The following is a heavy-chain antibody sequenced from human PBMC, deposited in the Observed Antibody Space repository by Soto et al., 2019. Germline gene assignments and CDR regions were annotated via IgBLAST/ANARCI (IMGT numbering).Heavy chain of an antibody. D-gene: IGHD3-16*01. J-gene: IGHJ6*02. CDR3: VYYGAKSSDGGADYFQYGLDV. Sequence: AAVKVSCKASGYRFTGYGLHWVRQAPGQGLQWMGWINPKSGATDYAQKFQGRVTMTREMSTNTAYLELSGLRSDDTADDTAVYYGAKSSDGGADYFQYGLDVWGQGTPVTVYS. CDR2: INPKSGAT. V-gene: IGHV1-2*02. CDR1: GYRFTGYG.